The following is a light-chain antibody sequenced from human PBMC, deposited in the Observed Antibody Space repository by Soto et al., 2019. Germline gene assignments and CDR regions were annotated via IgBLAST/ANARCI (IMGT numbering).Light chain of an antibody. V-gene: IGLV2-11*01. CDR1: SSDIGAYIY. CDR3: QSYDSSNHVV. J-gene: IGLJ2*01. Sequence: QSALTQPRSVSGSPGQSVTISCTGTSSDIGAYIYVSWYQQHPGKAPKLMTYDVNKRPSGVPDRFSGSIDSSSNSASLTISGLKTEDEADYYCQSYDSSNHVVFGGGTKLTVL. CDR2: DVN.